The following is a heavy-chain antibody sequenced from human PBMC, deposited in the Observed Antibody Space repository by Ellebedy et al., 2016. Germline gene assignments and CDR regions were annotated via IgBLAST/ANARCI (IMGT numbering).Heavy chain of an antibody. CDR3: ARAVEYYYGSGIRNNYFDL. D-gene: IGHD3-10*01. CDR1: GGSISSKTYY. J-gene: IGHJ5*02. CDR2: ISQSGKT. V-gene: IGHV4-39*06. Sequence: SETLSLTXTVSGGSISSKTYYWGWIRQPPGKGLEWVGTISQSGKTYYNPSLKNRVTISIDTSKNHFLLNLNSVTAADTAVYYCARAVEYYYGSGIRNNYFDLWGQGTKVTVSA.